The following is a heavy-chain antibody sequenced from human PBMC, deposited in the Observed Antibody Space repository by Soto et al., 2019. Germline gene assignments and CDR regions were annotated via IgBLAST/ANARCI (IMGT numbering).Heavy chain of an antibody. V-gene: IGHV3-74*01. J-gene: IGHJ4*02. D-gene: IGHD5-12*01. Sequence: PGGTLRLYCAASGFSLSDFWMHWIRQAPGKGLVWVARISDDAITRSYADFVEGRFTISRDNAKNMVYLQLNSLTTDDTAFYYCAREVPISAVNYIDHWGQGALVTVSS. CDR3: AREVPISAVNYIDH. CDR2: ISDDAITR. CDR1: GFSLSDFW.